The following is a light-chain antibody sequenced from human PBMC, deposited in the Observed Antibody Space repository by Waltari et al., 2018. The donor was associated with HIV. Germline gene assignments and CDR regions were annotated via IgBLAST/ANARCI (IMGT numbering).Light chain of an antibody. Sequence: QSVVTQSPSASGTPGQSVTISCSGSSSNLGSNTVFWYPTLPGTAPNLLIYRDKQRPSGVPDRISGSRSGTSASLAISGLRSEDEAVYYCVVWDDSLSGVVFGGGTSLTVL. CDR2: RDK. J-gene: IGLJ2*01. V-gene: IGLV1-47*01. CDR1: SSNLGSNT. CDR3: VVWDDSLSGVV.